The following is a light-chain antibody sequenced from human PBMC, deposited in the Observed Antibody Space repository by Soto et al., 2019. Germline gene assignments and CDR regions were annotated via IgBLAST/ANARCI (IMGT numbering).Light chain of an antibody. V-gene: IGKV3D-15*01. Sequence: EIVMTQSPATLSVSPGERATLSCRASQSVSNNYLAWYQQKPGQAHRLLIYGASNRATGIPDSFSGSGSGTEFTLTIKSLQSDDFAVYYCQQYNNWPRTFGQGTKVDIK. CDR3: QQYNNWPRT. J-gene: IGKJ1*01. CDR1: QSVSNN. CDR2: GAS.